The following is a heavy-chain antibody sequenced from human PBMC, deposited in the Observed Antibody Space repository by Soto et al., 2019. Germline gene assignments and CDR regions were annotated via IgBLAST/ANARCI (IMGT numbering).Heavy chain of an antibody. CDR3: AKDSGSYYGVYYYYYGMDV. V-gene: IGHV3-30*18. Sequence: GGSLRLSCAASGFTFSSYGMHWVRQAPGKGLEWVAVISYDGSNKYYADSVKGRFTISRDNSKNTLYLQMNSLRAEDTAVYYCAKDSGSYYGVYYYYYGMDVWGQGTTVTVSS. D-gene: IGHD1-26*01. CDR2: ISYDGSNK. J-gene: IGHJ6*02. CDR1: GFTFSSYG.